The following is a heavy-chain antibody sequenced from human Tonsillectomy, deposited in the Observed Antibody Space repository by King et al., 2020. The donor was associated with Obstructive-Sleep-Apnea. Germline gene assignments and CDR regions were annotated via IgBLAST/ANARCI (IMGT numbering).Heavy chain of an antibody. Sequence: VQLVESGAEVKMPGESLKISCKGSGYSFTTYWIGWVRQMPGKGLEWMGIIYPGGDSDTRYSPSFQGQVTISADKSVKTAYLQWSSLKASDTAMYYCARLSVTIDYWGQGTLVTVSS. J-gene: IGHJ4*02. CDR1: GYSFTTYW. V-gene: IGHV5-51*01. D-gene: IGHD4-17*01. CDR2: IYPGGDSDT. CDR3: ARLSVTIDY.